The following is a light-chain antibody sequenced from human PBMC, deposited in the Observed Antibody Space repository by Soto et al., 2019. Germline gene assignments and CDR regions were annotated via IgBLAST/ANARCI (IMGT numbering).Light chain of an antibody. Sequence: EIVLTQSPGTLSLSPGERATLSCRASQRISGSNLGWYQQRPGQAPNLLIYGASKRTSGVPDRFSGSGSGTDFTLTINRLEPEDFATYYCQQLNSYPRTFGQGTKLEIK. CDR1: QRISGSN. V-gene: IGKV3-20*01. CDR3: QQLNSYPRT. CDR2: GAS. J-gene: IGKJ2*01.